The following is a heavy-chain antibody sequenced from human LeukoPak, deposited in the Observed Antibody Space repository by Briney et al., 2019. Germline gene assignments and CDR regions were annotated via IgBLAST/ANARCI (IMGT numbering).Heavy chain of an antibody. V-gene: IGHV3-7*01. J-gene: IGHJ4*02. D-gene: IGHD6-13*01. Sequence: QPGGSLRLSCAASGFTFSSYRMSWLRQAPGKGLEWVANMKYDGSEKYYVDSVKGRFTISRDNAKNSLYLQMNRLRAEDTAVYYCARDIEAAGLFLDYWGQGALVTVSS. CDR2: MKYDGSEK. CDR1: GFTFSSYR. CDR3: ARDIEAAGLFLDY.